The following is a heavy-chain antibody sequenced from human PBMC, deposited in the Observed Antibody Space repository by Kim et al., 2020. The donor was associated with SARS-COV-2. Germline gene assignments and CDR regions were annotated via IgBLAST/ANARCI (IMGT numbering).Heavy chain of an antibody. J-gene: IGHJ4*02. Sequence: YGDSVKGRFTISRDTSKNTLHLQMNNLRVDDTALYYCAKGPKSSSWSYFDYWGQGALVTVSS. CDR3: AKGPKSSSWSYFDY. D-gene: IGHD6-13*01. V-gene: IGHV3-23*01.